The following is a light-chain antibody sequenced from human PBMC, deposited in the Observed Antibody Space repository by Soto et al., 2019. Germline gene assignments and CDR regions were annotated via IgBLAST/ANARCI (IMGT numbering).Light chain of an antibody. CDR2: DAS. CDR1: QDISNY. Sequence: DIQMTQSPSSLSASGGDRVTITCQASQDISNYLSWYQQKPGKPPKLLIYDASHLETGVPSRFSGSGPGTDFTFTISSLQPRDIATDYCQQYDNLPQLTFGGGTKVEIK. V-gene: IGKV1-33*01. J-gene: IGKJ4*01. CDR3: QQYDNLPQLT.